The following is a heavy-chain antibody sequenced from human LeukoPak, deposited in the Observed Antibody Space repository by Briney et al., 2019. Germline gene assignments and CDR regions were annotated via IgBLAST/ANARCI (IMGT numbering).Heavy chain of an antibody. CDR3: ARGYCSSTSCKGGWFDP. Sequence: ASVKVSCKASGYTFTSYDINWVRQATGQGLEWMGWMDPNSGNTGYAQKFQGRVTITRNTSISTAYMELSSLRSEDTAVYYCARGYCSSTSCKGGWFDPWGQGTLVTVS. J-gene: IGHJ5*02. D-gene: IGHD2-2*01. CDR1: GYTFTSYD. V-gene: IGHV1-8*03. CDR2: MDPNSGNT.